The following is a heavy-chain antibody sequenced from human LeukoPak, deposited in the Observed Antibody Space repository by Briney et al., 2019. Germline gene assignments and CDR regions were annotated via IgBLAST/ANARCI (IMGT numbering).Heavy chain of an antibody. CDR1: GFTVSSNY. V-gene: IGHV3-53*01. CDR3: ARSPVIDSNNWSFDS. D-gene: IGHD6-13*01. CDR2: TYSDGST. J-gene: IGHJ4*02. Sequence: GGSLRLSRAASGFTVSSNYMSWVRQAPGKGLDWVSVTYSDGSTYYADSVKGRFTISRDNSKNTVYLQMNSLRAEDTAVYYCARSPVIDSNNWSFDSWGQGTLVTVSS.